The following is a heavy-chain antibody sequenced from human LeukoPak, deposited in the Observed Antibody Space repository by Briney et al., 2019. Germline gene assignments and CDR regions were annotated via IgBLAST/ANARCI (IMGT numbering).Heavy chain of an antibody. J-gene: IGHJ4*02. CDR1: GGSISSGGYY. D-gene: IGHD1-20*01. CDR3: ARALTGTYYFDY. CDR2: IYYSGST. Sequence: SQTLSLNCTVSGGSISSGGYYWSWIRQHPGKGLEWIGYIYYSGSTYYNPSLKSRVTISVDTSKNQFSLKLSSVTAADTAVYYCARALTGTYYFDYWGQGTLVTVCS. V-gene: IGHV4-31*03.